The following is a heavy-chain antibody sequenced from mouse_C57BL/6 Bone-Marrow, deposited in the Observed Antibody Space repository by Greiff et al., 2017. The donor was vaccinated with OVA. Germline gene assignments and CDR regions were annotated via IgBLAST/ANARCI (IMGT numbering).Heavy chain of an antibody. CDR1: GFNIKDDY. V-gene: IGHV14-4*01. CDR2: IDPENGDT. J-gene: IGHJ3*01. CDR3: TTRGDGCAY. Sequence: EVQLQQSGAELVRPGASVKLSCTASGFNIKDDYMHWVKQRPEQGLEWIGWIDPENGDTEYASKFQGKATITADTSSNTAYLQLSSLTSEDTAVYYCTTRGDGCAYWGQGTLVTVSA.